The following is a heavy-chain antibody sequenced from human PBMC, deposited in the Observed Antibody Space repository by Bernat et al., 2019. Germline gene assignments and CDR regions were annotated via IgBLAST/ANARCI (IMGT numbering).Heavy chain of an antibody. V-gene: IGHV4-39*01. Sequence: QLQLQESGPGLVKPSETLSLTCTVSGGSISSSSYYLGWIRQPPGKGLEWIGSIYYSGSTYYNPSLKSRVTISVDTSKNQFSMKVSSATAADAALYYCARHADTDPYVTAFDIWGQGTMVTVSS. CDR3: ARHADTDPYVTAFDI. J-gene: IGHJ3*02. CDR1: GGSISSSSYY. CDR2: IYYSGST. D-gene: IGHD2-21*01.